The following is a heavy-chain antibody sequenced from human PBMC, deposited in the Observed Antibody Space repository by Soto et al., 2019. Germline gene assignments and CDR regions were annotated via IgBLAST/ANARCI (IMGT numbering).Heavy chain of an antibody. Sequence: QVQLVESGGGVVQPGRSLRLSCVASGFTFSSYGMHWVRQAPGKGLEWVAVISSDGSYHYYGDSVKRRFTVSRDNSKNRLYVEMNSLRAESTDLYYCVKSKDLGDSDFKVDYWGQGTLVTVSS. CDR1: GFTFSSYG. V-gene: IGHV3-30*18. J-gene: IGHJ4*02. CDR3: VKSKDLGDSDFKVDY. D-gene: IGHD2-21*01. CDR2: ISSDGSYH.